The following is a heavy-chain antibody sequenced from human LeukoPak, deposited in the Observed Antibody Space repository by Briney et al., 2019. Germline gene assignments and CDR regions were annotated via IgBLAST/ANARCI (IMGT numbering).Heavy chain of an antibody. Sequence: GGSLRLSCAASGFTFDDYAMHWVRQAPGKGLEWVSGISWNSGSIGYADSVKGRFTISRDNAKNSLYLQMNSLRAEDTALYYCAKGVRAAAGVTDAFDIWGQGTMVTVSS. CDR2: ISWNSGSI. D-gene: IGHD6-13*01. J-gene: IGHJ3*02. V-gene: IGHV3-9*01. CDR3: AKGVRAAAGVTDAFDI. CDR1: GFTFDDYA.